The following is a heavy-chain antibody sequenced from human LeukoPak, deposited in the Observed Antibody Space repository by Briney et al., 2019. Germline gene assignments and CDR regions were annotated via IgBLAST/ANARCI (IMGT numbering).Heavy chain of an antibody. J-gene: IGHJ3*02. D-gene: IGHD6-19*01. Sequence: SETLSLTCTVSGGSISSYYWSWIRQPPGKGLEWIGYIYYSGSTNYNPSLKSRVTISVDTSKNQLSLKLSSVTAADTAVYYCATTSTAVAGIVAFDIWGQGTMVTVSS. V-gene: IGHV4-59*08. CDR1: GGSISSYY. CDR3: ATTSTAVAGIVAFDI. CDR2: IYYSGST.